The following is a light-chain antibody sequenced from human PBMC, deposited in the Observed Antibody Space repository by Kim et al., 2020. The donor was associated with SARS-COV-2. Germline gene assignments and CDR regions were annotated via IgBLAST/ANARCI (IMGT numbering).Light chain of an antibody. J-gene: IGKJ3*01. CDR1: QSIRSY. Sequence: DIQMTQSPSSLSASVGDRVTITCRASQSIRSYLNWYQLKPGRAPKLLIYAASSLQSGVPSRFSGSGSGTDFTLTISSLQPEDFATYYCQQSYSTPQITCGPGTKVDIK. V-gene: IGKV1-39*01. CDR3: QQSYSTPQIT. CDR2: AAS.